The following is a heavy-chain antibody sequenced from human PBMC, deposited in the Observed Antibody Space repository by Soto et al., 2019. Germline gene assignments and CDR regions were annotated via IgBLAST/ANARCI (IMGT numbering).Heavy chain of an antibody. V-gene: IGHV3-48*01. J-gene: IGHJ4*02. Sequence: GGSLRLSCAVSGFTFSSYNMNWVRQAPGKGLEWVSYISSGSSTMYYADSVKGRFTISRDNAENSLYLQMNSLRAEDTAVYYCAREYNTYYYDSSGYYYRAFPGYWGQGTLVTVSS. CDR2: ISSGSSTM. D-gene: IGHD3-22*01. CDR3: AREYNTYYYDSSGYYYRAFPGY. CDR1: GFTFSSYN.